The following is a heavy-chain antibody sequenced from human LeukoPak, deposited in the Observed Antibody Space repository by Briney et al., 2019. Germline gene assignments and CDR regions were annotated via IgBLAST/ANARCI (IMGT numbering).Heavy chain of an antibody. V-gene: IGHV3-21*01. CDR2: ISSSSSYI. CDR1: GFTFSSYS. D-gene: IGHD6-19*01. J-gene: IGHJ4*02. CDR3: AREDIAVAGMTYYFDY. Sequence: PGGSLRLSCAASGFTFSSYSMNWVRQAPGKGLEWVSSISSSSSYIYYADSVKGRFTISRDNAKNSLYLQMNSLRAEDTAVYYCAREDIAVAGMTYYFDYWGQGTLVTVSS.